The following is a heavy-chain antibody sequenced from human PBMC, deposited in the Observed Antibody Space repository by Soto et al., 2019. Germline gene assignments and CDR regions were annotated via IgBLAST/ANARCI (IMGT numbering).Heavy chain of an antibody. J-gene: IGHJ4*02. D-gene: IGHD7-27*01. CDR1: GGSISSGGYY. CDR2: IYYNGDT. V-gene: IGHV4-31*03. CDR3: ARSHRDNWGSPDYFDY. Sequence: SETLSLTCTVSGGSISSGGYYWSWIRQHPGKGLEWIGYIYYNGDTYYNPSLKSRVSISIDTSKNQFSLRLTSVTAADTAVYYCARSHRDNWGSPDYFDYWGQATLVTVSS.